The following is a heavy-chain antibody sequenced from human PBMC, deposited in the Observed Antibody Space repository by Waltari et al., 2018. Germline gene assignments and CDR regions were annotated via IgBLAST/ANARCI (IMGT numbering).Heavy chain of an antibody. V-gene: IGHV3-21*02. CDR2: ISSDSNYM. Sequence: EVKLLESGGGLVRPGGSLSLSCAASGLTFAPHNLNWVRQPPGKGLEWVSSISSDSNYMHYADSVKGRFTISRDNAKNSLYLQLNSLRAEDTAVYYCATGGWGFYLGYWGQGTLVTVSS. CDR1: GLTFAPHN. CDR3: ATGGWGFYLGY. D-gene: IGHD7-27*01. J-gene: IGHJ4*02.